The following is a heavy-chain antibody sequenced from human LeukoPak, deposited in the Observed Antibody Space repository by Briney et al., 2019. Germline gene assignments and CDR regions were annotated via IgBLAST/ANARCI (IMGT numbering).Heavy chain of an antibody. CDR1: GFTFSSYA. J-gene: IGHJ4*02. D-gene: IGHD1-26*01. CDR2: ISYDGSNK. V-gene: IGHV3-30-3*01. CDR3: AKGGEWELSWLAWDQAEYYFDY. Sequence: PGGSLRLSCAASGFTFSSYAMHWVRQAPGKGLEWVAVISYDGSNKYYADSVKGRFTISRDNSKNTLYLQMNSLRAEDTAVYYCAKGGEWELSWLAWDQAEYYFDYWGQGTLVTVSS.